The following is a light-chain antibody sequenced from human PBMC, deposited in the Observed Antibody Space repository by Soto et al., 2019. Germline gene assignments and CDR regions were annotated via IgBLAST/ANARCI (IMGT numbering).Light chain of an antibody. CDR3: QRYNNWGT. CDR1: QSVSSN. V-gene: IGKV3-15*01. CDR2: GAS. Sequence: EIVMTQSPATLSVSPGERATLSCRASQSVSSNFAWYQQQPGQAPRLLIYGASTSATAIRARCSGSGSETAFTLTIRSLQSEAFSFYYCQRYNNWGTFGQGTKVEIK. J-gene: IGKJ1*01.